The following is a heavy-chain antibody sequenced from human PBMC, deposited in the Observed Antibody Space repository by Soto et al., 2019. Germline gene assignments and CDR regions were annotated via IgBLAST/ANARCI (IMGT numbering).Heavy chain of an antibody. V-gene: IGHV4-59*13. Sequence: KPSETLYLACTVSGGSISSYFWSWIRQPPGKGLEWIGYIYYSGSTNYNPSLKSRVTISVDTSKNQFSLKLSSVTAADTAVYYCARARAIFYDFLSGYYTSEDYYYGMDVWGQGTTGTRSS. CDR1: GGSISSYF. CDR2: IYYSGST. CDR3: ARARAIFYDFLSGYYTSEDYYYGMDV. J-gene: IGHJ6*02. D-gene: IGHD3-3*01.